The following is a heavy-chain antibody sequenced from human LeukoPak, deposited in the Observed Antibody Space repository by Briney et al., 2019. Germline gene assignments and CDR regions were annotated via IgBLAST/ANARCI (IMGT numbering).Heavy chain of an antibody. CDR2: ISSNGLTT. Sequence: PGGSLRLSCAASGFTFSSYEMNWVRQAPGEGLDWVSYISSNGLTTYYADSVKGRFTISRDNAKNSLYLQMNSLRVDDTALYYCARLRGSGSYLDLWGQGTLVTVSS. CDR1: GFTFSSYE. J-gene: IGHJ4*02. CDR3: ARLRGSGSYLDL. D-gene: IGHD1-26*01. V-gene: IGHV3-48*03.